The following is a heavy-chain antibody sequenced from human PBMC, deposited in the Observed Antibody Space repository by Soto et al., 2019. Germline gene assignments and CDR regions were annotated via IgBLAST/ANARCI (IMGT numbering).Heavy chain of an antibody. V-gene: IGHV4-30-2*01. CDR1: GGSVSSGDYS. D-gene: IGHD2-21*01. Sequence: SESLSLTCVVCGGSVSSGDYSWCLMRHPAGKGLEWIGYVSHIGSTSYNPSLKTRVTISLDKSKNQFSLKLTSVTAADSAVYFCARGVWSRPYYSQALDVWGHGTTVNVSS. J-gene: IGHJ6*01. CDR3: ARGVWSRPYYSQALDV. CDR2: VSHIGST.